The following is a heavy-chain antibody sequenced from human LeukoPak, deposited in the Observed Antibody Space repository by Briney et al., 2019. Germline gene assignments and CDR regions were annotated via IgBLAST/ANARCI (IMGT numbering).Heavy chain of an antibody. CDR1: GFTFSSYS. Sequence: GGSLRLSCAASGFTFSSYSMNWVRQAPGKGLEWVSYISSSSSTIYYADSVKGRFTISRDNAKNSLYLQMNSLRAEDTAVYYCASTPSRRSYWGQGTLLTVSS. J-gene: IGHJ4*02. CDR2: ISSSSSTI. V-gene: IGHV3-48*01. CDR3: ASTPSRRSY.